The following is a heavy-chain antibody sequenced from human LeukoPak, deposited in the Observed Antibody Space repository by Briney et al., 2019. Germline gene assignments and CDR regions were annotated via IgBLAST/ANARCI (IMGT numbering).Heavy chain of an antibody. J-gene: IGHJ4*02. V-gene: IGHV3-53*01. Sequence: GGSLRLSCAASGFTVSTNYMSWVRQAPGKGLEWVSVIYSGGTTYYADSVKGRFTISRDSSRNMLYLQMNSLRAEDTAVYYCARGKYIDYWGQGTLVTVSS. CDR2: IYSGGTT. CDR1: GFTVSTNY. D-gene: IGHD1-1*01. CDR3: ARGKYIDY.